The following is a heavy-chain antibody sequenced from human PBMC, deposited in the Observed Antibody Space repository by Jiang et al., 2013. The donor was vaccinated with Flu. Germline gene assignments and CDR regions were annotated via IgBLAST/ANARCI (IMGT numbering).Heavy chain of an antibody. D-gene: IGHD4-17*01. CDR3: ARHDGDFSDYFDP. CDR2: IYSAGSI. CDR1: GGSISSPSYY. Sequence: GPGLVKPSETLSLTCTVSGGSISSPSYYWGWIRQPPGKGLEWIGSIYSAGSIYYNPSLKSRVTISVDMSKNQFSLNLTSVTAADAAVYYCARHDGDFSDYFDPWGQGNLVTVSS. V-gene: IGHV4-39*01. J-gene: IGHJ5*02.